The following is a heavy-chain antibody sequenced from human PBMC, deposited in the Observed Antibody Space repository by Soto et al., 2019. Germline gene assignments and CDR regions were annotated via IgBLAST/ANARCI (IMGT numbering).Heavy chain of an antibody. D-gene: IGHD6-19*01. CDR3: ARKQWLVHMAYSDAFDI. CDR1: GFTFSSYG. CDR2: IWYDGSNK. V-gene: IGHV3-33*01. Sequence: GGSLRLSCAASGFTFSSYGMHWVRQAPGKGLEWVAVIWYDGSNKYYADSVKGRFTISRDNSKNTLYLQMNSLRAEDTAVYYCARKQWLVHMAYSDAFDIWGQGTMVTVSS. J-gene: IGHJ3*02.